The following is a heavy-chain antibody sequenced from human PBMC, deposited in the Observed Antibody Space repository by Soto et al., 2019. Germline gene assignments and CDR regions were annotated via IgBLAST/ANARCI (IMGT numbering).Heavy chain of an antibody. CDR3: ARAHATTPPYDF. CDR2: SFRSGNA. D-gene: IGHD1-7*01. CDR1: GSSLKNVH. Sequence: PSETLSFTCTVSGSSLKNVHWSWIRQPPGKRLEWFGFSFRSGNAKYNRSLRSRVTISRDTSMSESSLSLDSVTAARTAVYCCARAHATTPPYDFWSLGTLVAV. J-gene: IGHJ4*01. V-gene: IGHV4-59*01.